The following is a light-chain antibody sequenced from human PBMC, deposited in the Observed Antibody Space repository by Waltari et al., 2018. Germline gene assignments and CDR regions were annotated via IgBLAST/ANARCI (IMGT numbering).Light chain of an antibody. J-gene: IGLJ1*01. CDR1: SSAVGTSNL. CDR2: EVT. V-gene: IGLV2-23*02. Sequence: QSGLTQPASVSGSPGPSITISCTGTSSAVGTSNLVSWYQQYPGKAPKLMVYEVTRRSSGVSDRFSGSKSGNTASLTIYGLQSEDEADYYCCSYAGLGIYVFGTGTKVTVL. CDR3: CSYAGLGIYV.